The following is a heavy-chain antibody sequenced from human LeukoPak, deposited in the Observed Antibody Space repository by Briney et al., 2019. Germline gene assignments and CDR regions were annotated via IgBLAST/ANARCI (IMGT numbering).Heavy chain of an antibody. CDR2: IYYGGST. CDR3: ATDPSLLPGDEVDAFDI. Sequence: PSETLSLTCTVSGGSISSYYWSWIRQPPGKGLEWIGYIYYGGSTNYNPSLTSRVTISVDTCKNQFSLKLSSVTAADTSVYYCATDPSLLPGDEVDAFDIWSQATTAAASS. CDR1: GGSISSYY. D-gene: IGHD1-26*01. J-gene: IGHJ3*02. V-gene: IGHV4-59*01.